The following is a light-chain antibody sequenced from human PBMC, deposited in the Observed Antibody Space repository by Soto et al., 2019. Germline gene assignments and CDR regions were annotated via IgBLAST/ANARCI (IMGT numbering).Light chain of an antibody. CDR1: SSDVGGYNF. V-gene: IGLV2-14*03. CDR2: DVS. CDR3: SSYTSSSTL. J-gene: IGLJ2*01. Sequence: QSALTQPRSVSGSPGQSVTISCTGTSSDVGGYNFVSWYQQYPGKAPKLIIYDVSNRPSGVSNRFSGSKSGNTASLTISGLQAEDEADYYCSSYTSSSTLFGGGTKLTVL.